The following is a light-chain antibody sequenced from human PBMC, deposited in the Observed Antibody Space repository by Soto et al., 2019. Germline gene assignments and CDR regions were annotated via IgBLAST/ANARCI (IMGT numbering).Light chain of an antibody. J-gene: IGKJ1*01. CDR3: HQYADYPQT. V-gene: IGKV3-20*01. CDR2: GPS. Sequence: EIVLTQSPGTLSLSPGERATLSCRASQIVAKNYLAWYQQEPGQAPRLLIYGPSTRATGIPDRFSGSGSGTDFTLTISRLEPEDFAVYYRHQYADYPQTFGQGTKVEIK. CDR1: QIVAKNY.